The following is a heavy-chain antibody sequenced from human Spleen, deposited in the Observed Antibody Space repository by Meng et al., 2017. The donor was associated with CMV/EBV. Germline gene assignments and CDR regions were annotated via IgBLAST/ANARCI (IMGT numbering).Heavy chain of an antibody. J-gene: IGHJ6*02. CDR3: ARDWGDAIMPHHYNGLDV. CDR2: IKQDGSEK. V-gene: IGHV3-7*01. CDR1: GFTFSSYW. Sequence: GESLKISCAASGFTFSSYWMTWVRQAPGKGLEWVAHIKQDGSEKYYVDSVKGRFTISRDNAKNSLYLLMNSLRVEDTAVYYCARDWGDAIMPHHYNGLDVWGQGTTVTVSS. D-gene: IGHD3-16*01.